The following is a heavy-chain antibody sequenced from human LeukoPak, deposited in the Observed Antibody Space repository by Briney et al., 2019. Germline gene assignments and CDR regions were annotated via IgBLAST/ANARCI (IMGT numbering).Heavy chain of an antibody. CDR3: GRQGYTAAHYFLDY. V-gene: IGHV4-4*07. J-gene: IGHJ4*02. CDR1: SGSISSYH. D-gene: IGHD2-2*02. CDR2: IYTTGAT. Sequence: PSETLSLTCTVSSGSISSYHWGWVRQPPGKGLEWIGRIYTTGATHHNPSLKSRVTMSIDTSTNQFSLNLRSMTAADTAVYFCGRQGYTAAHYFLDYWSQGTLVAVS.